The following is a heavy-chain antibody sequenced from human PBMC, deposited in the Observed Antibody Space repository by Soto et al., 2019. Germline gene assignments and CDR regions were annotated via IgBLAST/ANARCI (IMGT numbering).Heavy chain of an antibody. CDR3: ARGQRYCSSTSCSRWGQLASPAFDY. V-gene: IGHV4-34*01. D-gene: IGHD2-2*01. CDR2: INHSGST. CDR1: GGSFSGYY. J-gene: IGHJ4*02. Sequence: SETLSLTCAVYGGSFSGYYWSWIRQPPGKGLEWIGEINHSGSTNYNPSLKSRVTISVDTSKNQFSLKLSPVTAADTAVYYCARGQRYCSSTSCSRWGQLASPAFDYWGQGTLVTVSS.